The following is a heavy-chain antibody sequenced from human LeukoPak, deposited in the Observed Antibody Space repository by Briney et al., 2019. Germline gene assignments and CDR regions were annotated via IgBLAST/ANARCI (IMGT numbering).Heavy chain of an antibody. CDR1: GFIFSSYW. CDR3: AGRVVVPAAPYYFDY. V-gene: IGHV3-74*01. CDR2: INSDGSST. D-gene: IGHD2-2*01. Sequence: PGGSLRLSCAASGFIFSSYWMHWVRQAPGKGLVWVSRINSDGSSTSYADSVKGRFTISRDNAKNTLYLQMNSPRAEDTAVYYCAGRVVVPAAPYYFDYWGQGTLVTVSS. J-gene: IGHJ4*02.